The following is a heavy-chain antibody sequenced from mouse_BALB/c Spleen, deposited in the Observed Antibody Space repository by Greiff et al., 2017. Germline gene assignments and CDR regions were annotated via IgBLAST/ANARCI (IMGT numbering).Heavy chain of an antibody. CDR2: INPYNDGT. V-gene: IGHV1-14*01. D-gene: IGHD2-1*01. CDR1: GYTFTSYV. Sequence: EVQLQQSGPELVKPGASVKMSCKASGYTFTSYVMHWVKQKPGQGLEWIGYINPYNDGTKYNEKFKGKATLTSDKSSSTAYMELSSLTSEDSAVYYCARNYGNPWFAYWGQGTLVTVSA. CDR3: ARNYGNPWFAY. J-gene: IGHJ3*01.